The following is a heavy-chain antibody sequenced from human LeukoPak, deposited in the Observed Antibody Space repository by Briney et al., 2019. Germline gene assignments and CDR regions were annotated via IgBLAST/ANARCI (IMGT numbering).Heavy chain of an antibody. CDR3: AKGRDSSSWHWTEFDY. D-gene: IGHD6-13*01. Sequence: PGGSLRLSCAASGFTFSSYAMSWVRQAPGKGLEWVSAISGSGTRTYYIDSVKGRFTISRDNSKTTLYLQMNSLRAEDTAVYYCAKGRDSSSWHWTEFDYWGQGTLVTVSS. CDR2: ISGSGTRT. J-gene: IGHJ4*02. V-gene: IGHV3-23*01. CDR1: GFTFSSYA.